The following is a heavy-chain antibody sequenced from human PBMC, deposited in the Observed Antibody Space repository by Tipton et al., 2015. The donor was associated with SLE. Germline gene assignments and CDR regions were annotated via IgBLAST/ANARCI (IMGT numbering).Heavy chain of an antibody. CDR3: ARERTSIL. Sequence: GLVKPSETLSLTCTVSGGSISSYDWSWIRQPAGKGLEWIGRINNSGNTNYNSSLKSRVTMSVDTSKRQFSLKLSSVTAADTAVYYCARERTSILWGQGTLVTVSS. D-gene: IGHD3-9*01. CDR1: GGSISSYD. V-gene: IGHV4-4*07. J-gene: IGHJ4*02. CDR2: INNSGNT.